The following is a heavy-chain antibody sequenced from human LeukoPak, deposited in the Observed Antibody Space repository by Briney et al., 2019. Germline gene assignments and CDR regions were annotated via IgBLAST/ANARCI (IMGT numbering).Heavy chain of an antibody. CDR3: ARIVGPRYFDY. J-gene: IGHJ4*02. D-gene: IGHD1-26*01. CDR1: GFSFSSSN. Sequence: GGSLRLFCAASGFSFSSSNMNWVRQAPGKGLEWVSYISSGSSTRYYADSVEGRFTISRDNAMNSLYLQMNSLRDEDTAVYYCARIVGPRYFDYWAREPWSPSPQ. CDR2: ISSGSSTR. V-gene: IGHV3-48*02.